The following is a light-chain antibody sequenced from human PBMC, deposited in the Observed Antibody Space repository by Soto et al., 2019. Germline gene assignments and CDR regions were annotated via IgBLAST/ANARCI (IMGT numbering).Light chain of an antibody. V-gene: IGLV2-14*01. Sequence: QSALTQPASVSGSPGQSITISCTGTSSDVGGYNYVSWYQQHPGKAPKLVIYEVTNRPSGVSNRFSGSKSANTASLTISGLQAEDESDYYCSSYTISSTPVGFVGWTKLTVL. J-gene: IGLJ2*01. CDR1: SSDVGGYNY. CDR3: SSYTISSTPVG. CDR2: EVT.